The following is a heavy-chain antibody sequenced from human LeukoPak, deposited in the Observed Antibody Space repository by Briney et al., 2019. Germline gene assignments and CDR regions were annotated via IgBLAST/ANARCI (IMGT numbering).Heavy chain of an antibody. J-gene: IGHJ5*02. V-gene: IGHV3-23*01. CDR1: GFTFSSYA. CDR3: AKRTAIPNVNWFDP. Sequence: PGGSLRLSCAASGFTFSSYAMSWVRQAPGKGLEWVSAISGSGGSTYYADSVKGRFTISRDNSRNTLYLQMNSLRAEDTAVYYCAKRTAIPNVNWFDPWGQGTLVTVSS. D-gene: IGHD2-21*02. CDR2: ISGSGGST.